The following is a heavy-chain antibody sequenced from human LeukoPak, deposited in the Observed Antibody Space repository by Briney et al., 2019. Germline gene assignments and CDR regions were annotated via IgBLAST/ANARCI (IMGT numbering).Heavy chain of an antibody. Sequence: ASVKVSCKASGGTFSSYGVSWVRQAPGQGLEWMGWIGTYGGDTYYAQKFQGRITATTDTSTSTVYMELRNLRSDDTAVYYCARDLWNFYDDSGYNRDFDSWGQGTLVTVSS. CDR3: ARDLWNFYDDSGYNRDFDS. CDR1: GGTFSSYG. J-gene: IGHJ5*01. D-gene: IGHD3-22*01. CDR2: IGTYGGDT. V-gene: IGHV1-18*01.